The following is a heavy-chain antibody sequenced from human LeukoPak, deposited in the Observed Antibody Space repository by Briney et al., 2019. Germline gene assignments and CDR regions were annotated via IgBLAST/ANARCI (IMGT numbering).Heavy chain of an antibody. D-gene: IGHD3-9*01. CDR2: IYTSGST. Sequence: SETLSLTCTVSGGSISSGSYYWSWIRQPAGKGLEWIGRIYTSGSTNYNPSLKSRVTISVDTSKNQFSLKLSSVTAADTAVYYCARNVLRYFDWGLDVLDFWGQGIMVTVSS. CDR1: GGSISSGSYY. J-gene: IGHJ3*01. CDR3: ARNVLRYFDWGLDVLDF. V-gene: IGHV4-61*02.